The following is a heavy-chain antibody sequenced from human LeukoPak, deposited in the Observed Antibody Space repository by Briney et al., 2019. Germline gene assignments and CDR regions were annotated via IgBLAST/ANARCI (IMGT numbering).Heavy chain of an antibody. Sequence: GGSLRLSCAASGFTFDDYAMHWVRQAPGKGLEWVSGISGSGGSTYYADSVKGRFTISRDNSKTTLYLQMNSLRAEDTAVYYCAEVFYPAAGTGRVDFPFDYWGQGTLVTVSS. CDR1: GFTFDDYA. J-gene: IGHJ4*02. CDR2: ISGSGGST. V-gene: IGHV3-23*01. D-gene: IGHD6-13*01. CDR3: AEVFYPAAGTGRVDFPFDY.